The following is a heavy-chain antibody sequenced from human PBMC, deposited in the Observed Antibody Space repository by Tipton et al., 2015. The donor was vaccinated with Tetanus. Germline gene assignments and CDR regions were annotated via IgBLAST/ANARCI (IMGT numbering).Heavy chain of an antibody. J-gene: IGHJ3*02. V-gene: IGHV4-59*01. D-gene: IGHD3-10*01. CDR3: ARERITMVRGVIRRAFDI. CDR1: GGSISSYY. Sequence: TLSLTCTVSGGSISSYYWSWIRQPPGKGLEWSGYIYYSGSTNYNPSLKSRVTISVDTSKNQFSLKLSSVTAAATAVYYCARERITMVRGVIRRAFDICGQGTMVTVSS. CDR2: IYYSGST.